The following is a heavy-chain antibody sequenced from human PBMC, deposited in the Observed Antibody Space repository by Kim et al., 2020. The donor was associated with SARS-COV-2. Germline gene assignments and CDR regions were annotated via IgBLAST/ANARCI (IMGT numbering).Heavy chain of an antibody. V-gene: IGHV4-34*01. CDR2: INHSGST. D-gene: IGHD6-13*01. CDR1: GGSFSGYY. J-gene: IGHJ5*02. CDR3: AVGPGIAAAGTRRNQNWFDP. Sequence: SETLSLTCAVYGGSFSGYYWSWIRQSPGKGLEWIGEINHSGSTNYNPSLKSRVTISVDTSKNQFSLKLSSVTAADTAVYYCAVGPGIAAAGTRRNQNWFDPWGQGTLVTVYS.